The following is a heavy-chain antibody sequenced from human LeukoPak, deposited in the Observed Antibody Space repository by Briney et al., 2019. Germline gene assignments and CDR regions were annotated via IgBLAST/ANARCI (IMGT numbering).Heavy chain of an antibody. D-gene: IGHD6-13*01. Sequence: LSGGSVTLLCAVSGLSVSGQWVTWVRHAGGGGREWVAYIKQDGSKKNYVDSVKGRLTISKDNVENSLFLQMNSLRVEDTAVYYCAREWQGRIAAAGTRIEGDYWGQGTMLGVPS. CDR2: IKQDGSKK. CDR3: AREWQGRIAAAGTRIEGDY. CDR1: GLSVSGQW. V-gene: IGHV3-7*01. J-gene: IGHJ4*02.